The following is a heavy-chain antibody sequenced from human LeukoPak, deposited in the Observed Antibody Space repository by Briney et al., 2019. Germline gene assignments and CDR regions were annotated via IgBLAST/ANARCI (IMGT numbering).Heavy chain of an antibody. Sequence: SETLSLTCTVSGGSISSYYWSWIRQPAGKGLEWIGHIYNSGSTNYNPSLKGRVTMSVATSKNQFSLHLSSVTASDTAVYYCARSAFLVTAPGLYYFDYWGQGTLVAVSS. CDR2: IYNSGST. CDR3: ARSAFLVTAPGLYYFDY. CDR1: GGSISSYY. D-gene: IGHD6-13*01. V-gene: IGHV4-4*07. J-gene: IGHJ4*02.